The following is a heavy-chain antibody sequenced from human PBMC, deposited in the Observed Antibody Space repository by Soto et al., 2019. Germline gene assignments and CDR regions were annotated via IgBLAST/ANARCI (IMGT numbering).Heavy chain of an antibody. D-gene: IGHD3-10*01. V-gene: IGHV3-74*01. Sequence: HPGGSLRLSCTASGFTFSMYWMHWVRQVPGKGPEWVSRISDDGSRADYADSVKGRFTISRDNAKNILYLEMHVLRADDTAVYYCTRGPRPSSVGTGAFWGQGTPVTVSS. CDR2: ISDDGSRA. CDR3: TRGPRPSSVGTGAF. J-gene: IGHJ4*02. CDR1: GFTFSMYW.